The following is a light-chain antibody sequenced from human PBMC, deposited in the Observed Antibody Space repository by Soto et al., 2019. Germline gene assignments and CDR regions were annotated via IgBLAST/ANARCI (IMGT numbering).Light chain of an antibody. Sequence: DIQITQSPSSLSASVGDRVTITCRGSQSISSNLNWYQQKPGKAPKLLIFGASSLQSGVPSRFSGPRSGTDFTLTISSLQPEDFATYYCEQSYSTPYTFGQGTKLEI. V-gene: IGKV1-39*01. CDR3: EQSYSTPYT. CDR2: GAS. J-gene: IGKJ2*01. CDR1: QSISSN.